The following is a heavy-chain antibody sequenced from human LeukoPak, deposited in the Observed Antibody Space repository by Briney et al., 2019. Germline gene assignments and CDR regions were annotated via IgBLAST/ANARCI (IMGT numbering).Heavy chain of an antibody. D-gene: IGHD3-22*01. CDR3: ARGGSSGYHYNAFDI. J-gene: IGHJ3*02. Sequence: GGSLRLSCAASGFTFSGYEMNWVRQAPGKGLEWVSYISISGTTMYYADSVKGRLTISRDNSKTSVYLQMSSLRAEDTAVYYCARGGSSGYHYNAFDIWGQGTMVTVSS. CDR2: ISISGTTM. V-gene: IGHV3-48*03. CDR1: GFTFSGYE.